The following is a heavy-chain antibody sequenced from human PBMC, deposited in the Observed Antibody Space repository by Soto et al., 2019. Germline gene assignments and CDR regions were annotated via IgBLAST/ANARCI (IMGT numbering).Heavy chain of an antibody. CDR1: GGSFSGYY. CDR3: ARVTPYYYYYMDV. V-gene: IGHV4-34*01. J-gene: IGHJ6*03. Sequence: PSETLSLTCAVYGGSFSGYYWSWIRQPPGKGLEWIGEINHSGSTNYNPSLKSRVTISVDTSKNQFSLKLSSVTAADTAVYYCARVTPYYYYYMDVWGKGTTVTVSS. CDR2: INHSGST.